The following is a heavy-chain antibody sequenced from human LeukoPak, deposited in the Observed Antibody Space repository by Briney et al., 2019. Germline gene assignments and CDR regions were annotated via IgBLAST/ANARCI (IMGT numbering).Heavy chain of an antibody. J-gene: IGHJ2*01. V-gene: IGHV1-2*02. Sequence: ASVKVSCKASGYTFTGYFIHWVRQAPGQGLEWMGWVNPNTGDTKYEQKFQGRVTMTRDTSINTAYMELSSLRSDDTAVYYCARASHNWGYWYLDLRGRGTLVTVSS. CDR2: VNPNTGDT. D-gene: IGHD7-27*01. CDR1: GYTFTGYF. CDR3: ARASHNWGYWYLDL.